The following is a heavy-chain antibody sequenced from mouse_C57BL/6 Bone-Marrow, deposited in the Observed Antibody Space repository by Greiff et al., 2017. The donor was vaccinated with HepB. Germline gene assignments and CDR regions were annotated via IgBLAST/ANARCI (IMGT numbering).Heavy chain of an antibody. D-gene: IGHD2-14*01. V-gene: IGHV1-9*01. J-gene: IGHJ3*01. CDR3: ARQVLLAWFAY. CDR1: GYTFTGYW. CDR2: ILPGSGST. Sequence: VQLQQSGAELMKPGASVKLSCKATGYTFTGYWIEWVKQRPGHGLEWIGEILPGSGSTNSNEKFKGKATFTADTSSNTAYMQLISLTTEDSAIYYCARQVLLAWFAYWGQGTLVTVSA.